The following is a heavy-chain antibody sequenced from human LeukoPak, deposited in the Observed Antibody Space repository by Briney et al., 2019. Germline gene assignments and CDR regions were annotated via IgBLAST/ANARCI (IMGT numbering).Heavy chain of an antibody. D-gene: IGHD2-15*01. J-gene: IGHJ6*03. CDR3: ARDTDCSGGSCYSSNDYYYYYMDV. CDR2: ISSSSSYI. V-gene: IGHV3-21*01. Sequence: PGGSLRLSCAASGFTFSNYSMNWVRQAPRKGLEWVSSISSSSSYIYYADSVKGRFTISRDNAKNSLYLQMNSLRAEDTAVYYCARDTDCSGGSCYSSNDYYYYYMDVWGKGTTVTVSS. CDR1: GFTFSNYS.